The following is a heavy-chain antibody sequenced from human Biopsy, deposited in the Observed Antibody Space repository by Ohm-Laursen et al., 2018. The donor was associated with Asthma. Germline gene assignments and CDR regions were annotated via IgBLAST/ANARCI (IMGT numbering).Heavy chain of an antibody. CDR3: ARDRGYFLAH. CDR1: GFTFSDYP. V-gene: IGHV3-23*01. D-gene: IGHD2/OR15-2a*01. Sequence: GSLRLSCTAAGFTFSDYPMTWVRQAPGKGLEWVSSITGSGAITYYADSLKGRFTISRDKSENTLYLQMNSLTPDDTAVYFCARDRGYFLAHWGQGTLVTVSS. J-gene: IGHJ4*02. CDR2: ITGSGAIT.